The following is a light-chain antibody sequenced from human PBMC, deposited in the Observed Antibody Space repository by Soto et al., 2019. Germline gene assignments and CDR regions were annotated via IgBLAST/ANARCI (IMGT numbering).Light chain of an antibody. CDR2: EVN. J-gene: IGLJ2*01. V-gene: IGLV2-8*01. CDR1: SSDIGGYNS. Sequence: QSALTQPPSASGSPGQSVTISCTGTSSDIGGYNSVSWYQQHPGKAPRLMIYEVNKRPSGVPDRFSGSKSGYTASLTVSGLQTEDEAFYYCGSWDTSLSGMIFGGGTKLTVL. CDR3: GSWDTSLSGMI.